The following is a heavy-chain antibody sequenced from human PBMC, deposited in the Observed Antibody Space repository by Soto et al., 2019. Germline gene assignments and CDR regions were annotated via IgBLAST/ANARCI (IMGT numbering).Heavy chain of an antibody. CDR1: GFTVSSNY. D-gene: IGHD3-22*01. CDR2: IYSGGAT. Sequence: EVQLVESGGGLIQPGGSLRLSCAASGFTVSSNYMNWVRQAPGKGLEWVSVIYSGGATDYADSVKGRFTISRDNSQNTLYLQMNSLRDEDTAVYYCARGLGRPYYDSSAYFHLDYWGQGTLVTVSS. V-gene: IGHV3-53*01. CDR3: ARGLGRPYYDSSAYFHLDY. J-gene: IGHJ4*02.